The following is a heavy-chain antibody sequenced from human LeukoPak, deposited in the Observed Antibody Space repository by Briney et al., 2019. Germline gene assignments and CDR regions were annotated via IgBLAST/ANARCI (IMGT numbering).Heavy chain of an antibody. CDR1: GFTFSDYY. Sequence: GGSLRLSCAASGFTFSDYYMSWIRQAPGKGLEWVSYISSSGSTIYYADSVKGRFTISGDNAKNSLYLQMNSLRAEDTAVYYCARDPADYYGSGSYYMDVWGKGTTVTIS. CDR2: ISSSGSTI. J-gene: IGHJ6*03. V-gene: IGHV3-11*01. CDR3: ARDPADYYGSGSYYMDV. D-gene: IGHD3-10*01.